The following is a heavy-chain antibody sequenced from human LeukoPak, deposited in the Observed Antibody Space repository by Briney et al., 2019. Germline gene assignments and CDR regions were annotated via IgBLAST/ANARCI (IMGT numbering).Heavy chain of an antibody. CDR1: GYSFASHG. J-gene: IGHJ3*02. Sequence: VASVKVSCKASGYSFASHGISWVRQAPGQGLEWMGWISANNGNTNYEQKFQGRVTMTTDTSTSAAYMELGSLRSEDTAVYYCARVLSPGDSYAFDIWGQGTMVTVSS. CDR3: ARVLSPGDSYAFDI. CDR2: ISANNGNT. D-gene: IGHD3-10*01. V-gene: IGHV1-18*04.